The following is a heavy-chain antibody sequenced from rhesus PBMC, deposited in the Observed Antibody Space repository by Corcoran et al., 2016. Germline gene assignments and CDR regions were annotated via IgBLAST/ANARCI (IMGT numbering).Heavy chain of an antibody. CDR3: AREPPAAGTVYDY. J-gene: IGHJ4*01. CDR2: NTYSGRP. CDR1: GYSISSGYY. D-gene: IGHD6-31*01. Sequence: QVQLQESGPGLVKPSETLSLTCAVSGYSISSGYYWSWIRQPPGKGLEWIGYNTYSGRPSYTPSRKSRDTIARETTKNQVSLKLSSVTAADTAVYYCAREPPAAGTVYDYWGQGVLVTVSS. V-gene: IGHV4-122*02.